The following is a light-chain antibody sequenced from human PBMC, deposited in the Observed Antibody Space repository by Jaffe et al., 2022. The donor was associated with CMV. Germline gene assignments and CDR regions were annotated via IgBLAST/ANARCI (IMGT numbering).Light chain of an antibody. V-gene: IGLV1-40*01. Sequence: QSVLTQPPSVSGAPGQRITISCTGSSSNIGAGHDVHWYQQLPGTAPKLVIFDNKKRPSGVPDRFSGSKSGTSASLAITGLRAEDEADYYCQSYDSSLSGVVFGGGTKLTVL. CDR2: DNK. CDR3: QSYDSSLSGVV. CDR1: SSNIGAGHD. J-gene: IGLJ2*01.